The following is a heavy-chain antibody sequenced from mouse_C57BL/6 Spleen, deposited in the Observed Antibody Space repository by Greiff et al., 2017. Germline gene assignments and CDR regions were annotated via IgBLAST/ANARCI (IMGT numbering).Heavy chain of an antibody. Sequence: VQLQHPGAELVKPGASVKLSCKASGYTFTSYWMQWVKQRPGQGLEWIGEIDPSDSYTNYNQKFKGKATLTVDTSSSTAYMQLSSLTSEDSAVYYCASKKGGYDGYSNAMDYWGQGTSVTVSS. D-gene: IGHD2-3*01. CDR3: ASKKGGYDGYSNAMDY. CDR2: IDPSDSYT. V-gene: IGHV1-50*01. J-gene: IGHJ4*01. CDR1: GYTFTSYW.